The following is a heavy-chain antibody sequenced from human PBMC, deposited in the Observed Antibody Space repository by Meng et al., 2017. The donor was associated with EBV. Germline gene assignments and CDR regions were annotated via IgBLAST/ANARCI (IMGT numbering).Heavy chain of an antibody. J-gene: IGHJ4*02. CDR3: AHIIAARPFDY. CDR1: WLSIRTRGVG. Sequence: QITVKEVRTTLGKPTQILTLTCTFSWLSIRTRGVGVGWIRQPPGKALEWLALIYWDDDKRYSPSLKSRLTITKDTSKNQVVLTMTNMDPVDAATYYCAHIIAARPFDYWGQGTLVTVSS. CDR2: IYWDDDK. V-gene: IGHV2-5*02. D-gene: IGHD6-6*01.